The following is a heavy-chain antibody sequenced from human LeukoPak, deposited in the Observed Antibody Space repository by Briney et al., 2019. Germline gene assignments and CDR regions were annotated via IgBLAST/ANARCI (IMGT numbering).Heavy chain of an antibody. D-gene: IGHD3-22*01. CDR3: ARGPYSYDSSGAFDI. CDR1: RGSISSSSYY. Sequence: PSETLSLTCTVSRGSISSSSYYWGWIRQPPGKGLEWIGSIYYSGSTYYNPSLKSRVTMSVDTSKNQFSLKLSSVTAADTAVYFCARGPYSYDSSGAFDIWGQGTMVTVSS. V-gene: IGHV4-39*07. J-gene: IGHJ3*02. CDR2: IYYSGST.